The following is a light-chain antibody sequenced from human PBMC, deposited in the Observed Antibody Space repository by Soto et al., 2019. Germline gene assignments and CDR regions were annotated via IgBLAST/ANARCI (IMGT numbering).Light chain of an antibody. CDR3: SSFTNNNTPHVV. V-gene: IGLV2-14*01. CDR2: GVY. J-gene: IGLJ2*01. CDR1: DSDVGGYNY. Sequence: QSALTQPASVSGSPGQSITISCTGTDSDVGGYNYVSWYQQHPDKAPKLMIYGVYNRPSGVSNRFSGSKSGNTASLTISGLQAEDEADYYCSSFTNNNTPHVVFGGGTKLTVL.